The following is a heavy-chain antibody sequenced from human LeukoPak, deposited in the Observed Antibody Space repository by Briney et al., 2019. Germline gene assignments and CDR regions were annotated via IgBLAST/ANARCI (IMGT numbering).Heavy chain of an antibody. CDR1: GIAFSNHW. J-gene: IGHJ5*02. Sequence: GGSLRLSCAASGIAFSNHWMHWVRQAPGKGLEWVSWINNDGSYAVYADSVRARFTISRDNAKNTLYLQMNSLRPEDTAVYYCARDRPHNWFDPWGQGALVTVSS. CDR2: INNDGSYA. CDR3: ARDRPHNWFDP. V-gene: IGHV3-74*01.